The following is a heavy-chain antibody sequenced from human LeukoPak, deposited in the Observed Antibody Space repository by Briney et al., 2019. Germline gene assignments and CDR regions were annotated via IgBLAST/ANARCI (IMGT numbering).Heavy chain of an antibody. Sequence: SETLSLTCAVSDGSITNYYWSWIRQPPGKGLEWIGDIYYSGSTNYNPSFKSRVTISVDTSKNQFFLKLSSVTAADTAVYYCAKLGSTMTGVDYWGQGTLVTVSS. CDR1: DGSITNYY. CDR2: IYYSGST. J-gene: IGHJ4*02. CDR3: AKLGSTMTGVDY. D-gene: IGHD7-27*01. V-gene: IGHV4-59*01.